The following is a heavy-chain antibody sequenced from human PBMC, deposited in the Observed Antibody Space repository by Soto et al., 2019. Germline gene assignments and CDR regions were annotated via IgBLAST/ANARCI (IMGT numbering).Heavy chain of an antibody. D-gene: IGHD3-3*01. J-gene: IGHJ6*02. CDR1: GYSFTSYW. CDR2: IYPGDSDT. V-gene: IGHV5-51*01. CDR3: ARSQGGTYYDFWSGYTPYYGMDV. Sequence: GESLKISCKGSGYSFTSYWIGLVRQMPGKGLEWMGIIYPGDSDTRYSPSFQGQVTISADKSISTAYLQWSSLKASDTAMYYCARSQGGTYYDFWSGYTPYYGMDVWGQGTTVTVSS.